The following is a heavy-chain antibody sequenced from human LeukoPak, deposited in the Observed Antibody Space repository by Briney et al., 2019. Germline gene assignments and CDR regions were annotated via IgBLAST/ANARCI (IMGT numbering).Heavy chain of an antibody. D-gene: IGHD1-26*01. CDR3: ARDGGGTYQDFDY. V-gene: IGHV1-2*02. CDR2: INPKSGGT. J-gene: IGHJ4*02. CDR1: GYTFTGYY. Sequence: ASVKVSCKASGYTFTGYYMHWVRQAPGQGLEWMGWINPKSGGTNYAQKFQGRVTMTRDTSISTAYMDLSRLTSDDTAIYYCARDGGGTYQDFDYWGQGTLVTVSS.